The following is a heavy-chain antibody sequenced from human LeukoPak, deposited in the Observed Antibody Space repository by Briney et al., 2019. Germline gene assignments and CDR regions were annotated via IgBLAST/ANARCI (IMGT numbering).Heavy chain of an antibody. Sequence: TSQTLSLTCAVSGGSISSGGYSWSWIRQPPGKGLEWIGYIYHSGSTYYNPSLKSRVTISVDRSKNQFSLKLSSVTAADTAVYYCARDRLSVTSRYFDLWGRGTLDTVSS. CDR1: GGSISSGGYS. D-gene: IGHD4-23*01. J-gene: IGHJ2*01. CDR3: ARDRLSVTSRYFDL. V-gene: IGHV4-30-2*01. CDR2: IYHSGST.